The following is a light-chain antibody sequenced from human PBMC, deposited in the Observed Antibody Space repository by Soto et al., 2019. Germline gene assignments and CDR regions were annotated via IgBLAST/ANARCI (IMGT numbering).Light chain of an antibody. J-gene: IGLJ1*01. CDR1: SSDVGGYNY. V-gene: IGLV2-14*01. CDR2: EVS. CDR3: CSYTDSRTHI. Sequence: QSVLTQPASVSGSPGQSITISCTGTSSDVGGYNYVSWYQQHPGKAPKLIIFEVSYRPSGISNRFFASKSGDTASLTISGLQADDEADYYCCSYTDSRTHIFGSGTKVTVL.